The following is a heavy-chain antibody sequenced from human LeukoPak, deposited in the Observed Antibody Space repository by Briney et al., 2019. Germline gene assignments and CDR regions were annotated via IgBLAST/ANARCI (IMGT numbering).Heavy chain of an antibody. J-gene: IGHJ4*02. CDR1: GYTFTSYG. CDR2: ISAYNGNT. Sequence: ASVKVSCKASGYTFTSYGISWVRQASGQGLKWMGWISAYNGNTNYAQKVQGRVTMTTDTSTSTAYMELRSLRSDDTAVYYCARDVAYSYVTGYWGQGTLVTVSS. V-gene: IGHV1-18*01. D-gene: IGHD5-18*01. CDR3: ARDVAYSYVTGY.